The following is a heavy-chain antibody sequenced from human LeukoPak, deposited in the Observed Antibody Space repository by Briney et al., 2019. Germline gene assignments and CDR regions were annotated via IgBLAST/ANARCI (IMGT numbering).Heavy chain of an antibody. Sequence: SETLSLTCAVYGGSFSGYYWSWIRQPPGKGLEWIGEINHSGSTNYNPSLKSRVTISVDTSKNQFSLKLSSVTAADTAVYYCARASTRIAARQGYYYYMDVWGKGTTVTVSS. CDR3: ARASTRIAARQGYYYYMDV. D-gene: IGHD6-6*01. CDR2: INHSGST. J-gene: IGHJ6*03. V-gene: IGHV4-34*01. CDR1: GGSFSGYY.